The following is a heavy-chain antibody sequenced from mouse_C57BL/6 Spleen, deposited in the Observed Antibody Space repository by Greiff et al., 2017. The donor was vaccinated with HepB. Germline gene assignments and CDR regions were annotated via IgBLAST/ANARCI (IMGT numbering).Heavy chain of an antibody. CDR3: ARRDGLYAMDY. CDR1: GYSITSGYY. CDR2: ISYDGSN. J-gene: IGHJ4*01. V-gene: IGHV3-6*01. D-gene: IGHD2-3*01. Sequence: EVQVVESGPGLVKPSQSLSLTCSVTGYSITSGYYWNWIRQFPGNKLEWMGYISYDGSNNYNPSLKNRISITRDTSKNQFFLKLNSVTTEDTATYYCARRDGLYAMDYWGQGTSVTVSS.